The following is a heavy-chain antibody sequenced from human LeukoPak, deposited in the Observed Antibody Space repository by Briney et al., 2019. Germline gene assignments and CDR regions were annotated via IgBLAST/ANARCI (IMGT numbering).Heavy chain of an antibody. CDR2: ISGSGGST. CDR1: GFTFSSYA. D-gene: IGHD6-19*01. J-gene: IGHJ4*02. CDR3: AKDEGSGWFFYFDY. V-gene: IGHV3-23*01. Sequence: PGRSLRLSCAASGFTFSSYAMSWVRQAPGKGLEWVSAISGSGGSTYYADSVKGRFTISRDNSKNTLYLQMNSLRAEDTAVYYCAKDEGSGWFFYFDYWGQGTLVTVSS.